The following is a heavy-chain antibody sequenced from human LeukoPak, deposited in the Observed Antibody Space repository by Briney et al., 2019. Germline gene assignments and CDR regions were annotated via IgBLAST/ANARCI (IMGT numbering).Heavy chain of an antibody. Sequence: PSETLSLTCTDSGGSISSYYWSWIRQPPGKGLGWIGYIYYSGSTNYNPSLKSRVTISVDTSKNQFSLKLSSVTAADTAVYYCASYSSSWYYFDYWGQGTLVTVSS. CDR3: ASYSSSWYYFDY. J-gene: IGHJ4*02. D-gene: IGHD6-13*01. CDR1: GGSISSYY. V-gene: IGHV4-59*01. CDR2: IYYSGST.